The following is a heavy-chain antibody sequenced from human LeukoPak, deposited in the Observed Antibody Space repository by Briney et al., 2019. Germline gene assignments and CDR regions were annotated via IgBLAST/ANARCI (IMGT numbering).Heavy chain of an antibody. CDR2: INQDGSKE. J-gene: IGHJ4*02. D-gene: IGHD5-12*01. V-gene: IGHV3-7*01. Sequence: GGSLRLSCAASGFTFSDYDMRWVRQAPGKGLEWVAHINQDGSKEYYMDSVKARFTTTRDNAKNSLSLQMNSLRAEDTAVYYCVRDGGVSGYDLLDYWGQGTLVTVSS. CDR3: VRDGGVSGYDLLDY. CDR1: GFTFSDYD.